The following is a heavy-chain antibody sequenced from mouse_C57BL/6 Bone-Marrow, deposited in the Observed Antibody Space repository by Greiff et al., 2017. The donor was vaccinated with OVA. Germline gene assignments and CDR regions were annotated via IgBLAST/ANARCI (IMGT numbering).Heavy chain of an antibody. CDR3: ARSGGKDWYFDV. Sequence: VQLQQPGAELVKPGASVKMSCKASGYTFTSYWITWVKQWPGQGLEWIGDIYPGSGSTNYNEKFKSKATLTVDTSSSTAYMQLSSLTSEDSAVYYCARSGGKDWYFDVWGTGTTVTVSS. CDR1: GYTFTSYW. D-gene: IGHD1-1*02. CDR2: IYPGSGST. J-gene: IGHJ1*03. V-gene: IGHV1-55*01.